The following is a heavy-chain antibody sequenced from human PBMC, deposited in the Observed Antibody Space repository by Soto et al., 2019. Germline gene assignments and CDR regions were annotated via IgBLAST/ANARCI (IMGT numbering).Heavy chain of an antibody. V-gene: IGHV1-18*01. CDR3: ARDLAAGTCDY. D-gene: IGHD6-13*01. Sequence: ASVKVSCKASGYTFTNYHISWVRQAPGQGLECMGWISAYNGNTNYAQKLQGRVTMTTDTSTSTAYMELRSLRSDDTAVYYCARDLAAGTCDYWRQGTLVTVS. J-gene: IGHJ4*02. CDR2: ISAYNGNT. CDR1: GYTFTNYH.